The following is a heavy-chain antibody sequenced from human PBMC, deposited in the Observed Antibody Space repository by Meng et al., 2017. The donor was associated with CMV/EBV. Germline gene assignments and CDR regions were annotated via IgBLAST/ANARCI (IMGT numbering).Heavy chain of an antibody. CDR3: ATSGAPPHGMDV. V-gene: IGHV4-59*01. Sequence: SETLSLTCTVSGGSISSYYWSWIRQPPGKGLEWIGYIYYSGSTNYNPSLKSRVTISVDTSKNQFSLKLSSVTAADTAVYYCATSGAPPHGMDVWGQGTTVTVSS. CDR1: GGSISSYY. J-gene: IGHJ6*02. CDR2: IYYSGST. D-gene: IGHD3-10*01.